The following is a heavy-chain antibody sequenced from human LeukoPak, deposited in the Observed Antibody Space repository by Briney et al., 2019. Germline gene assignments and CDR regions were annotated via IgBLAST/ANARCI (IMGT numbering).Heavy chain of an antibody. Sequence: SETLSLTCAVYGGSFSGYYWSWIRQPPGKGLEWIGEINHSGSTNYNPSLKSRVTISVDTSKNQFSLKLSSVTAADTAVYYCARGRTDYYDSSGYFDYWGQGNLVTVSS. CDR1: GGSFSGYY. V-gene: IGHV4-34*01. J-gene: IGHJ4*02. CDR2: INHSGST. D-gene: IGHD3-22*01. CDR3: ARGRTDYYDSSGYFDY.